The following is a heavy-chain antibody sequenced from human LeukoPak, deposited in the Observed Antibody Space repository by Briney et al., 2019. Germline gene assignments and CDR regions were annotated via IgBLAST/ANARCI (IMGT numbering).Heavy chain of an antibody. CDR3: ARLWSTDCSGGSCPHQPNY. J-gene: IGHJ4*02. Sequence: SETLSLTCTVSGGSVSSSSYHWGWIRQPPGNGREGSGSVFYSGSTYYNPSLKSGVTMSVDTSKNQFALKLSSVIAADTAVYYCARLWSTDCSGGSCPHQPNYWGQGTLVTVSS. CDR2: VFYSGST. CDR1: GGSVSSSSYH. D-gene: IGHD2-15*01. V-gene: IGHV4-39*01.